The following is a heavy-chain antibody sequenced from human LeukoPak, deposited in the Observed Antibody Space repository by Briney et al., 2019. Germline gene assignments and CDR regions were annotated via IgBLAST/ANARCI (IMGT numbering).Heavy chain of an antibody. D-gene: IGHD3-22*01. Sequence: SVKVSCKASGGTFSSYTISWVRQAPGQGLEWMGRIIPILGIANYAQKFQGRVTIIADKSTNTAYNELSRLRTRDTAVYYCARAHYNDSRYNWFDPWGQGTLVTVSS. CDR2: IIPILGIA. CDR1: GGTFSSYT. V-gene: IGHV1-69*02. J-gene: IGHJ5*02. CDR3: ARAHYNDSRYNWFDP.